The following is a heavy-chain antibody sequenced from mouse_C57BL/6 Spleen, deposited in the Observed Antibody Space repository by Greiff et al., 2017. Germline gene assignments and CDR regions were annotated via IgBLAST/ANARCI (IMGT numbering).Heavy chain of an antibody. CDR2: ISNLAYSI. J-gene: IGHJ2*01. CDR3: ARLNWDGYYFDY. Sequence: EVQLVESGGGLVQPGGSLKLSCAASGFTFSDYGMAWVRQAPRKGPEWVAFISNLAYSIYYADTVTGRFTISRENAKNTLYLEMSSLRSEDTAMYYCARLNWDGYYFDYWGQGTTLTVSS. CDR1: GFTFSDYG. V-gene: IGHV5-15*01. D-gene: IGHD4-1*01.